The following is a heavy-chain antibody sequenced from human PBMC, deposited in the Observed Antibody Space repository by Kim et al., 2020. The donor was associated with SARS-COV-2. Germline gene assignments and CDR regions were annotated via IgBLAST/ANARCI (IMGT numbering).Heavy chain of an antibody. Sequence: ASVKVSCKASGYTFTGYYMHWVRQAPGQGLEWMGRINPNSGGTNYAQKFQGRVTMTRDTSISTAYMELSRLRSDDTAVYYCARDIAAAAPGSYYYYYYMDVWGKGTTVTVSS. J-gene: IGHJ6*03. V-gene: IGHV1-2*06. CDR3: ARDIAAAAPGSYYYYYYMDV. D-gene: IGHD6-13*01. CDR2: INPNSGGT. CDR1: GYTFTGYY.